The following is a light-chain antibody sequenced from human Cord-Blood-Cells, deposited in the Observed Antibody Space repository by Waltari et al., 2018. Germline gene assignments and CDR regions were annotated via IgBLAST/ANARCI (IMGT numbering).Light chain of an antibody. CDR1: SSNIGAGYD. V-gene: IGLV1-40*01. CDR2: GNS. CDR3: QSYDSSLSGSV. J-gene: IGLJ2*01. Sequence: QSVLTQPPSVSGAPGQRVTISCTGSSSNIGAGYDVHWYQQLPGTAPKLLIYGNSNRPSGVPDRFSGSKSGTSASLAITWLQAEEEADYYCQSYDSSLSGSVFGGGTKLTVL.